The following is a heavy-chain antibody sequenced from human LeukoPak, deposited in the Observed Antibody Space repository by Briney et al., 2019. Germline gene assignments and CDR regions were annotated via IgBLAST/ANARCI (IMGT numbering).Heavy chain of an antibody. D-gene: IGHD3-9*01. CDR1: GGTFSSYA. Sequence: SVKVSCTASGGTFSSYAISWVRQAPGQGLEWMGGIIPIFGTANYAQKFQGRVTITADESTSTAYMELSSLRSEDTAVYYCARCSGILTGAFDIWGQGTMVTVSS. CDR3: ARCSGILTGAFDI. CDR2: IIPIFGTA. V-gene: IGHV1-69*01. J-gene: IGHJ3*02.